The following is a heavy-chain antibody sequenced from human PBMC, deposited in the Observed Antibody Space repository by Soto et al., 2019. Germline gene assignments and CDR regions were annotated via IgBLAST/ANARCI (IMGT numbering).Heavy chain of an antibody. D-gene: IGHD6-19*01. CDR3: AHRPSGWYLFDY. J-gene: IGHJ4*02. Sequence: SGPTLVNPTQTLTLTCTFSGFSLRDSTVSVGWVRQPPGRALEWLALIYWDDDTRFTPSLQNRLTITKNTSKNQVVLTMTNMDPVYTATYYCAHRPSGWYLFDYWGQGTLVTVSS. V-gene: IGHV2-5*02. CDR1: GFSLRDSTVS. CDR2: IYWDDDT.